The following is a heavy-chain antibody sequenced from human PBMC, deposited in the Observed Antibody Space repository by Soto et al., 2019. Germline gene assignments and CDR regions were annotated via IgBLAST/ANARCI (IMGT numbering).Heavy chain of an antibody. J-gene: IGHJ4*02. CDR1: GYTFTAYY. V-gene: IGHV1-2*02. CDR2: INPHNGGT. CDR3: ARGYYYDSSGNLAY. D-gene: IGHD3-22*01. Sequence: GASVKVSCKASGYTFTAYYIHCVRQAPGRGLEWMGWINPHNGGTNYAQKFQGRVTMTRDTSISTAYMELSRLRSDDTAVYYCARGYYYDSSGNLAYWGQGTLVTVSS.